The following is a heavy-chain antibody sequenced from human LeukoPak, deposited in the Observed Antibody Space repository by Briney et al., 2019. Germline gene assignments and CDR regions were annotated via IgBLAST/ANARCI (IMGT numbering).Heavy chain of an antibody. V-gene: IGHV3-11*01. CDR3: AKDLSGNFRGRFDY. CDR2: ISSSGSTI. Sequence: GGSLRLSCAASGFTFSDYYMSWIRQAPGKGLEWVSYISSSGSTIYYADSVKGRFTISRDNSKNTLYLQMNSLRAEDTAVYYCAKDLSGNFRGRFDYWGQGTLVTVSS. J-gene: IGHJ4*02. CDR1: GFTFSDYY. D-gene: IGHD1-26*01.